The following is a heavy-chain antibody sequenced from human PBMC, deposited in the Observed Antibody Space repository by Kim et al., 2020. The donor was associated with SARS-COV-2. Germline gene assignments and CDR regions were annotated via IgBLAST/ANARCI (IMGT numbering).Heavy chain of an antibody. CDR2: INHSGST. J-gene: IGHJ6*02. D-gene: IGHD1-20*01. CDR3: ARVVARYPHYDLDV. V-gene: IGHV4-34*01. CDR1: GGSFSGYY. Sequence: SETLSLTCAVYGGSFSGYYWSWIRQPPGKGLEWIGEINHSGSTNYNPSLKSRVTISVDTSKNQFSLKLNSVTAADTAVYYCARVVARYPHYDLDVWGQGTTVTVSS.